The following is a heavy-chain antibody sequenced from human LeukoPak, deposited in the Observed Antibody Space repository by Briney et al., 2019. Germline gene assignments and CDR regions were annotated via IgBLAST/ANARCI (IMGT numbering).Heavy chain of an antibody. D-gene: IGHD5/OR15-5a*01. CDR2: ISSSSSTI. V-gene: IGHV3-48*01. CDR3: AKGGLRVTDY. CDR1: GFTFSSYS. Sequence: GGSLRLSCAASGFTFSSYSMNWVRQAPGKGLEWVSYISSSSSTIYYADSVKGRFTISRDNAKNSLYLQMNSLGAEDTAVYYCAKGGLRVTDYWGQGTLVTVSS. J-gene: IGHJ4*02.